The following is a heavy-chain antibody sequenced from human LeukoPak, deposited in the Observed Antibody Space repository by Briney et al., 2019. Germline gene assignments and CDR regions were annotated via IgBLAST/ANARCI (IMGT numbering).Heavy chain of an antibody. D-gene: IGHD6-13*01. CDR1: EFTFSNYW. Sequence: PGGSLRLSCAASEFTFSNYWMTWVRQAPGKGLEWVANIKEDGSDKYYVDSVKGRFTISRDNAKNSLYLQMNSLRAEDTAVYYCARDSAAAGYDYYGMDVWGQGTTVTVSS. CDR3: ARDSAAAGYDYYGMDV. V-gene: IGHV3-7*03. CDR2: IKEDGSDK. J-gene: IGHJ6*02.